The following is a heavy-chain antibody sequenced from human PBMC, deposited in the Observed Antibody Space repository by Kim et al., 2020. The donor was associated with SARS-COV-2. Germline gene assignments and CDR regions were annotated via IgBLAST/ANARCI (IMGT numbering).Heavy chain of an antibody. CDR3: AREIVVVPAAIQGWFDP. V-gene: IGHV4-4*07. J-gene: IGHJ5*02. CDR1: GGSISSYY. Sequence: SETLSLTCTVSGGSISSYYWSWIRQPAGKGLEWIGRIYTSGSTNYNPSLKSRVTMSVDTSKNQFSLKLSSVTAADTAVYYCAREIVVVPAAIQGWFDPWGQGTLVTVSS. D-gene: IGHD2-2*02. CDR2: IYTSGST.